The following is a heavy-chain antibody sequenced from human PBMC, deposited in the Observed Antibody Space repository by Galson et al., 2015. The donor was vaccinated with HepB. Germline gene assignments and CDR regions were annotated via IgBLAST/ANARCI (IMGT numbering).Heavy chain of an antibody. V-gene: IGHV3-23*01. CDR2: ISGSGGST. Sequence: SLRLSCAASGFTFSSYAMSWVRQAPGKGLEWVPAISGSGGSTYYADSVKGRFTISRDNSKNTLYLQMNSLRAEDTAVYYCAKDLLGVASSGYYYVLAPIVGGLDYWGQGTLVTVSS. J-gene: IGHJ4*02. D-gene: IGHD3-22*01. CDR1: GFTFSSYA. CDR3: AKDLLGVASSGYYYVLAPIVGGLDY.